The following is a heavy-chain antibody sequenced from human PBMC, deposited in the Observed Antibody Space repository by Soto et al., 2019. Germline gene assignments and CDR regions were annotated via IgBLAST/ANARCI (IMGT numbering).Heavy chain of an antibody. CDR3: ARPAPYSSGWYHCYCGMDV. J-gene: IGHJ6*02. CDR2: IDPSDSYT. Sequence: PGESLKISCKGSGYSFTSYWISWVRQMPGKGLEWMGRIDPSDSYTNYSPSFQGHVTISADKSISTAYLQWSSLKASDTAMYYCARPAPYSSGWYHCYCGMDVCGQRTTVSVS. D-gene: IGHD6-19*01. V-gene: IGHV5-10-1*01. CDR1: GYSFTSYW.